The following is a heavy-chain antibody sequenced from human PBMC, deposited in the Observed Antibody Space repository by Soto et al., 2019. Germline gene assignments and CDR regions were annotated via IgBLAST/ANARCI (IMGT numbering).Heavy chain of an antibody. J-gene: IGHJ3*02. Sequence: GGSLRLSCAASGFTFSSYGMHWVRQAPGKGLEWVAVIWYDGSNKYYADSVKGRFTISRDNSKNTLYLQMNSLRAEDTAVYYCATLSPPDAFDIWGQGTMVTVSS. CDR2: IWYDGSNK. CDR1: GFTFSSYG. CDR3: ATLSPPDAFDI. V-gene: IGHV3-33*01.